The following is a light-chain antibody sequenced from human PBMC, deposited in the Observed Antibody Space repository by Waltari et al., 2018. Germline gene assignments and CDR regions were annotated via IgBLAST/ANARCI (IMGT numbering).Light chain of an antibody. Sequence: DIQMTQSPSTLSASVGDPVIISCRASQSITTSLAWYQQKPGKAPDVLIYGASNLESGVPSRFSGSGSGTEFTLTISSLQPDDFATYYCQQYKSYKTFGQGTRVEIK. J-gene: IGKJ1*01. CDR3: QQYKSYKT. CDR1: QSITTS. V-gene: IGKV1-5*03. CDR2: GAS.